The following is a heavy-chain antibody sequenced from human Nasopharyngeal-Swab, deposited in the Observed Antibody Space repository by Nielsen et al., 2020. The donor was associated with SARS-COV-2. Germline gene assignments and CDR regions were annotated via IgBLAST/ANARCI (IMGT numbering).Heavy chain of an antibody. Sequence: SETLSLTYTVSGGSISSSSYYWGWIRQPPGKGLEWIGSIYYSGSTYYNPSLKSRVTISVDTSKNQFSLKLSSVTAADTAVYYCARGGAGYYYYMDVWGKGTTVTVSS. CDR1: GGSISSSSYY. CDR3: ARGGAGYYYYMDV. V-gene: IGHV4-39*01. J-gene: IGHJ6*03. CDR2: IYYSGST. D-gene: IGHD3-16*01.